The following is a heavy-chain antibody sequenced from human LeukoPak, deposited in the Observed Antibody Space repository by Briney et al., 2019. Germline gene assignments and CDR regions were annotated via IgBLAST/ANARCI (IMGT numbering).Heavy chain of an antibody. D-gene: IGHD1-26*01. Sequence: GGSLRLSCAASGFTFSSYWMHWVRQAPGKGLVWVSRTNSDGSSTSYADSVKGRFTISRDNAKNTLYLQMDSLRAEDTAMYYCARGTGSYYSLGYWGQGTLVTVSS. V-gene: IGHV3-74*01. J-gene: IGHJ4*02. CDR3: ARGTGSYYSLGY. CDR1: GFTFSSYW. CDR2: TNSDGSST.